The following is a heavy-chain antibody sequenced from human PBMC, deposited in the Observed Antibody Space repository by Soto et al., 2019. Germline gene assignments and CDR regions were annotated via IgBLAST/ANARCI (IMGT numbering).Heavy chain of an antibody. CDR3: AKVIVLGASTIEF. Sequence: EQLLESGGGLVQPGGSLTLSCAASGFTFNHYGMALVRQAPGKGLEWVSVISGSGGTTYYADSVKGRFTISRDNSKSTVYLQMNSLRVEDTALYSCAKVIVLGASTIEFWGPGTLVTVSS. CDR2: ISGSGGTT. D-gene: IGHD6-6*01. J-gene: IGHJ4*02. V-gene: IGHV3-23*01. CDR1: GFTFNHYG.